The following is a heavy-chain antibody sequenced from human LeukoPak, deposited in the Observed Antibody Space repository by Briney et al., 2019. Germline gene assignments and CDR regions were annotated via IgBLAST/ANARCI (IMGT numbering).Heavy chain of an antibody. V-gene: IGHV3-7*01. D-gene: IGHD6-13*01. CDR2: IKQDGSEK. Sequence: GGSLRLSCAASGSTFSSYWMSWVRQAPGKGLEWVANIKQDGSEKYYVDSVKGRFTISRDNAKNSLYLQMNSLRAEDTAVYYCARVIGDSTYMDVWGKGTTVTVSS. CDR1: GSTFSSYW. J-gene: IGHJ6*03. CDR3: ARVIGDSTYMDV.